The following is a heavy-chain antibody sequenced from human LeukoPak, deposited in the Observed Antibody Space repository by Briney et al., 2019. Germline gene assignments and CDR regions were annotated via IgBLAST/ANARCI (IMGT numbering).Heavy chain of an antibody. CDR1: GYTFTSDG. CDR3: ARVRFLEWLLSGYFDY. CDR2: ISAYNGNT. Sequence: ASVKVSCKTSGYTFTSDGISWVRQAPGQGLEWMGWISAYNGNTNYAQKLQGRVTMTTDTSTSTAYMELRSLRSDDTAVYYCARVRFLEWLLSGYFDYWGQGTLVTVSS. J-gene: IGHJ4*02. D-gene: IGHD3-3*01. V-gene: IGHV1-18*01.